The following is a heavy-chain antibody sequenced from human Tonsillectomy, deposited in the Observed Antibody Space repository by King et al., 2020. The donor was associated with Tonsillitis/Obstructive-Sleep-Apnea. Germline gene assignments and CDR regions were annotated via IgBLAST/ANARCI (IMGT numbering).Heavy chain of an antibody. D-gene: IGHD1-14*01. Sequence: VQLVESGGDLVQPGGSLRLSCAVSGFTFSTCWMSWLRQAPGKGLEWVAHPNEVGREKYHVDSVKGRFTISRDNAKNSLHLQMSSLRAEDTAVYYCAGWCTGSRPQNYWGQGTLVTVSS. CDR2: PNEVGREK. J-gene: IGHJ4*02. CDR3: AGWCTGSRPQNY. V-gene: IGHV3-7*02. CDR1: GFTFSTCW.